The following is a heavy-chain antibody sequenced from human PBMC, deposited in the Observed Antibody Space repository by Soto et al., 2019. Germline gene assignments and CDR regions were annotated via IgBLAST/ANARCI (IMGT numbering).Heavy chain of an antibody. Sequence: SETLSLTCAVSGGSISSGGYSWSWFRQPPGKGLEWIGYIYHSGSTYYSPSLKSRVTISVDRSKNQFSLKLSSVTAADTAVYYCARVPVPWGQGTLVTVSS. CDR1: GGSISSGGYS. J-gene: IGHJ5*02. CDR2: IYHSGST. CDR3: ARVPVP. V-gene: IGHV4-30-2*01.